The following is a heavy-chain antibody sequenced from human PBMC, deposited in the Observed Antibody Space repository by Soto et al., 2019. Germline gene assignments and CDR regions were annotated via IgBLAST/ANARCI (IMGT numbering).Heavy chain of an antibody. Sequence: GGSLRLSCAASGFTFSSYSMNWVRQAPGKGLEWVSYISSSSSTIYYADSVKGRFTISRDNAKNSLYLQMNSLRAEDTAVYYCARESRYSSGYYFDYWGQGTLVTVSS. V-gene: IGHV3-48*01. J-gene: IGHJ4*02. CDR2: ISSSSSTI. CDR3: ARESRYSSGYYFDY. CDR1: GFTFSSYS. D-gene: IGHD6-19*01.